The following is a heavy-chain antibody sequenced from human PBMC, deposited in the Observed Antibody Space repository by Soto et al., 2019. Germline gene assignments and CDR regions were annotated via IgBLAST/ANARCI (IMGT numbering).Heavy chain of an antibody. CDR3: AKDRATGTAFDY. CDR2: ISGSGGST. Sequence: EVQLLESGGGLVQPGGSLRLSCAASGFTFSSYAMSWVRQAPGKGLEWVSAISGSGGSTYYADSVKGRFTISRDNSKHTLYRQMNRLRAEDTAVYYCAKDRATGTAFDYWGQGTLVTVSS. D-gene: IGHD1-1*01. CDR1: GFTFSSYA. V-gene: IGHV3-23*01. J-gene: IGHJ4*02.